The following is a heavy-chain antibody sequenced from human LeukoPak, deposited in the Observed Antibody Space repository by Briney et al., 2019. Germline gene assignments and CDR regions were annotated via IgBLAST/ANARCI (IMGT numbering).Heavy chain of an antibody. V-gene: IGHV5-51*01. J-gene: IGHJ6*02. CDR3: VRTVDNSGFYYDYFYAMDV. Sequence: GESLKISYRAAGYTFTSYRVAWVRQMPGKGLEWMGIIYSGDSESIYSPSFQGQVTISADKSISTAYLEWSSLKASDTAMYYCVRTVDNSGFYYDYFYAMDVWGQGTLVTVSS. CDR2: IYSGDSES. CDR1: GYTFTSYR. D-gene: IGHD3-22*01.